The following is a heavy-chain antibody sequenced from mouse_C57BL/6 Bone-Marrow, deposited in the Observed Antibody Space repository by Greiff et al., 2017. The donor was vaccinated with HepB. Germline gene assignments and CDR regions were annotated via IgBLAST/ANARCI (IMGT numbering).Heavy chain of an antibody. CDR1: GYTFTDYY. V-gene: IGHV1-26*01. Sequence: VQLKQSGPELVKPGASVKISCKASGYTFTDYYMNWVKQSHGKSLEWIGDINPNNGGTSYNQKFKGKATLTVDKSSSTAYMELRSLTSEDSAVYYCARGVYYGYDSWFAYWGQGTLVTVSA. CDR2: INPNNGGT. J-gene: IGHJ3*01. D-gene: IGHD2-2*01. CDR3: ARGVYYGYDSWFAY.